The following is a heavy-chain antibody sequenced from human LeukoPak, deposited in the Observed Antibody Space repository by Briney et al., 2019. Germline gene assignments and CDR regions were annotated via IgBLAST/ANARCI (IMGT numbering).Heavy chain of an antibody. CDR3: ARDRGTMVRGEGGEWDP. V-gene: IGHV3-33*01. CDR1: GFTFSSYG. CDR2: IWYDGSNK. Sequence: TGRSLRLSCAASGFTFSSYGMHWARQAPGKGLEWVAVIWYDGSNKYYADSVKGRFTISRDNSKNTLYLQMNSLRAEDTAVYYCARDRGTMVRGEGGEWDPWGQGTLVTVSS. J-gene: IGHJ5*02. D-gene: IGHD3-10*01.